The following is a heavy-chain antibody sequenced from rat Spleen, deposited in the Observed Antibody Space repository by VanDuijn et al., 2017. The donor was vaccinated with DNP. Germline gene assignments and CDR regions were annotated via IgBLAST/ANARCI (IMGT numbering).Heavy chain of an antibody. D-gene: IGHD1-6*01. CDR2: ISYEGSSI. CDR1: GFSFSDYY. Sequence: EVQLVESGGDLVQPGRSLKLSCAASGFSFSDYYMAWVRQAPTKGLEWVAYISYEGSSIYYGDSMKGRFTISRDNAKSTLYLQMNRLRSEDTATYYCARRYYGFYAMDAWGQGTSVTVSS. J-gene: IGHJ4*01. V-gene: IGHV5-22*01. CDR3: ARRYYGFYAMDA.